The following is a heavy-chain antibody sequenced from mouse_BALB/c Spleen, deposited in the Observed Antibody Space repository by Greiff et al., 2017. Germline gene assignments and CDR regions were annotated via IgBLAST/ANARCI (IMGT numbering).Heavy chain of an antibody. CDR2: INPSSGYT. Sequence: QVQLKQSGAELARPGASVKMSCKASGYTFTSYTMHWVKQRPGQGLEWIGYINPSSGYTNYNQKFKDKATLTADKSSSTAYMQLSSLTSEDSAVYYCARWDGNYVFYAMDYWGQGTSVTVSS. J-gene: IGHJ4*01. CDR3: ARWDGNYVFYAMDY. D-gene: IGHD2-1*01. V-gene: IGHV1-4*01. CDR1: GYTFTSYT.